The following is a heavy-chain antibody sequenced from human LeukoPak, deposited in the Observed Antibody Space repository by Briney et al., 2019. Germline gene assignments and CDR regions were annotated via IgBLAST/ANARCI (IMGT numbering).Heavy chain of an antibody. CDR3: ARAIVGLTVTTEYYYFYMDV. CDR2: ISYDGSNK. D-gene: IGHD4-4*01. Sequence: GRSLRLSCAASGFTFSSYAMHWVRQAPGKGLEWVAVISYDGSNKYYADSVKGRFTISRDNSKNTPYLQMNSLRAEDTAVYYCARAIVGLTVTTEYYYFYMDVWGKGTTVTVSS. J-gene: IGHJ6*03. CDR1: GFTFSSYA. V-gene: IGHV3-30*04.